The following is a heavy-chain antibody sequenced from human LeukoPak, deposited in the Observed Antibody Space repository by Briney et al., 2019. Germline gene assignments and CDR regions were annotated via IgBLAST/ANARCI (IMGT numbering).Heavy chain of an antibody. CDR2: IYYSGST. CDR1: GGSISSSSYY. V-gene: IGHV4-39*01. Sequence: SETLSLTCTVSGGSISSSSYYWGWIRQPPGKGLEWIGSIYYSGSTYYNPSLKSRVTISVDTSKNQFSLKLSSVTAADTAVYYTARQGTMIGVDYWGQGTLVTVSS. CDR3: ARQGTMIGVDY. J-gene: IGHJ4*02. D-gene: IGHD3-22*01.